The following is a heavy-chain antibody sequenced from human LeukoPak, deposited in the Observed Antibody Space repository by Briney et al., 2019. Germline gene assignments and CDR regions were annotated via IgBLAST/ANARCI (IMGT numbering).Heavy chain of an antibody. D-gene: IGHD3-22*01. J-gene: IGHJ3*02. CDR2: ISGSGGST. V-gene: IGHV3-23*01. CDR3: AKSLYYYDSSGYRAFDI. Sequence: GGSLRLSCAASGFTFSGYAMSWVRQAPGKGLEWVSAISGSGGSTYYADSVKGRFTISRDNSKNTLYLQMNSLRAEDTAVYYCAKSLYYYDSSGYRAFDIWGQGTMVTVSS. CDR1: GFTFSGYA.